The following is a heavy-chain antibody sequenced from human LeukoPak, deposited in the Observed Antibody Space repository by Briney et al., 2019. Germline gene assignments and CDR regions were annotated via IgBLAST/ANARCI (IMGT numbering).Heavy chain of an antibody. CDR1: GGSISGYY. CDR3: TRGNILSGYCFDF. V-gene: IGHV4-34*01. J-gene: IGHJ4*02. D-gene: IGHD3-9*01. CDR2: IHYTGAT. Sequence: SETLSLTCAVYGGSISGYYWRWIRRPPGKGLEGVGEIHYTGATSYTPSLKSRATISIETSNTQVSLRLSSVTAADTAVYYCTRGNILSGYCFDFWGQGALVTVSS.